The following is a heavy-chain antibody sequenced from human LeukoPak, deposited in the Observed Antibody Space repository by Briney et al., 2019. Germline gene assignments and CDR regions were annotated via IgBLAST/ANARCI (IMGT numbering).Heavy chain of an antibody. J-gene: IGHJ3*02. CDR2: IYYSGST. Sequence: SETLSLTCTVSGGSISSSSYYWGWIRQPPGKGLEWIGSIYYSGSTYYNPSLKSRVTISVDTSMTQFSLRLGSVTAADTAVYYCAKPSVEYCSSTSCYRGPFDIWGQGTLVTVSS. V-gene: IGHV4-39*01. D-gene: IGHD2-2*02. CDR1: GGSISSSSYY. CDR3: AKPSVEYCSSTSCYRGPFDI.